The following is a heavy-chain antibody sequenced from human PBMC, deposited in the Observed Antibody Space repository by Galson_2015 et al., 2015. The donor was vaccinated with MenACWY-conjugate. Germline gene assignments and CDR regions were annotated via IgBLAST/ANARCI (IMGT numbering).Heavy chain of an antibody. CDR2: MYYSGGA. CDR3: ARGVNLASMAGY. J-gene: IGHJ4*02. V-gene: IGHV4-59*01. Sequence: SETLSLTCTVSGGSINSYYWSWIRQPTGKGLEWIGYMYYSGGANYNPSLKSRVTISVDTSKNQFSLTMTSVTAADTAVYYCARGVNLASMAGYWGQGTLVTVSS. CDR1: GGSINSYY. D-gene: IGHD3-3*02.